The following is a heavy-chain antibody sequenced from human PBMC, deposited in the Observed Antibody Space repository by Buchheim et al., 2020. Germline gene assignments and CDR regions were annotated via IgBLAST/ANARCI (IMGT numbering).Heavy chain of an antibody. J-gene: IGHJ4*02. CDR2: INHSGST. V-gene: IGHV4-34*01. CDR3: ARRRKLYYDSSGPYDY. Sequence: QVQLQQWGAGLLKPSETLSLTCAVYGGSFSGYYWSWIRQPPGKGLEWIGEINHSGSTNYNPSLKSRVTISVDTSKNQFSLNLSSVTAADTAVYYCARRRKLYYDSSGPYDYWGQGTL. D-gene: IGHD3-22*01. CDR1: GGSFSGYY.